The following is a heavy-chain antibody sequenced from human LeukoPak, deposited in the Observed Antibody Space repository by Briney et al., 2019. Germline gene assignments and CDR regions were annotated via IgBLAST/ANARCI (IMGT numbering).Heavy chain of an antibody. D-gene: IGHD3-22*01. J-gene: IGHJ4*02. CDR3: ATSYDSSGCD. CDR2: IKRDGSLQ. Sequence: GGSLRLSCTASGFIFSSFWMAWVCQAPGKGLEWVANIKRDGSLQFYGDPVKGRFTISRDNAKNSLYLQMNNLRAEDTALYYCATSYDSSGCDWGQGTLVTVSS. CDR1: GFIFSSFW. V-gene: IGHV3-7*01.